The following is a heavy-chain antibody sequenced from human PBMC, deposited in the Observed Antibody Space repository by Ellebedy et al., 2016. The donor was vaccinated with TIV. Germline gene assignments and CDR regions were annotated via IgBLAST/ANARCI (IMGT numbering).Heavy chain of an antibody. CDR3: AREPSGVGWYDSSWFDP. Sequence: AASVKVSCKASGGTFSRHVISWVRQAHGQWLEWIGMITPILGIANYAQKFQGRVTITADKSTSTAYMELRSLRSEDTAVYYCAREPSGVGWYDSSWFDPWGQGTLVTVSS. D-gene: IGHD6-19*01. CDR1: GGTFSRHV. CDR2: ITPILGIA. J-gene: IGHJ5*02. V-gene: IGHV1-69*04.